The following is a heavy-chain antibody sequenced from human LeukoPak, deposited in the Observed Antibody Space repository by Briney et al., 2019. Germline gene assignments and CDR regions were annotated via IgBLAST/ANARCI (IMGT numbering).Heavy chain of an antibody. CDR2: IYYSGST. CDR1: GGSVSSGSYY. J-gene: IGHJ5*02. D-gene: IGHD3-9*01. V-gene: IGHV4-61*01. CDR3: ARYQTNVLTSYYWFDP. Sequence: SETLSLTCTVSGGSVSSGSYYWSWIRQPPGKGLEWIGYIYYSGSTNYNPSLKSRVTISVDTSKNQFSLKLSSVTAADTAVYYCARYQTNVLTSYYWFDPWGQGTLVTVSS.